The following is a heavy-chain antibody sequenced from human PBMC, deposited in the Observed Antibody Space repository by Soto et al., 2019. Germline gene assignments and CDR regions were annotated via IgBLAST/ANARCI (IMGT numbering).Heavy chain of an antibody. CDR1: GFTFSSYS. CDR2: ISSSSSYI. J-gene: IGHJ3*02. CDR3: ARDHCSSTSCYRLFDI. D-gene: IGHD2-2*01. Sequence: GGSLRLSCAASGFTFSSYSMNWVRQAPGKGLEWVSSISSSSSYIYYADSVKGRFTISRDNAKNSLYLQMNSLRAEDTAVYYCARDHCSSTSCYRLFDIWGQGTMVTVSS. V-gene: IGHV3-21*01.